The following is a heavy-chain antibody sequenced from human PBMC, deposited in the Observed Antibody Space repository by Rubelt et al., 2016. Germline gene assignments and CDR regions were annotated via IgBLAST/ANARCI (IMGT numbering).Heavy chain of an antibody. CDR2: IRTKANTYAT. D-gene: IGHD2-15*01. J-gene: IGHJ4*02. Sequence: EVQLVESGGGVVQPGGSLRLSCAASGFTFGDSAMHWVRQASGKGLEWVGRIRTKANTYATTYAASVQGRFTISRDDSNNAAYLQMNSLRTEDTAVYFCTRRSCSGGNCYSDFWGQGTLVTVSS. V-gene: IGHV3-73*01. CDR3: TRRSCSGGNCYSDF. CDR1: GFTFGDSA.